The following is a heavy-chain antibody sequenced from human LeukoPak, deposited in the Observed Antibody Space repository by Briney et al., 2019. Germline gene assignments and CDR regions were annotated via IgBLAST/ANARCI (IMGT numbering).Heavy chain of an antibody. CDR2: INHSGST. D-gene: IGHD6-13*01. CDR1: GGSFSGYY. Sequence: PSETLSLTCAVYGGSFSGYYWSWIRQPPGKGLEWIGEINHSGSTNYNASLRSRVTISVDTSKNQFSLKLSSVTGADTAVYYCARDLLNNIEAAKYNWFDPWGQGTLVTVSS. J-gene: IGHJ5*02. CDR3: ARDLLNNIEAAKYNWFDP. V-gene: IGHV4-34*01.